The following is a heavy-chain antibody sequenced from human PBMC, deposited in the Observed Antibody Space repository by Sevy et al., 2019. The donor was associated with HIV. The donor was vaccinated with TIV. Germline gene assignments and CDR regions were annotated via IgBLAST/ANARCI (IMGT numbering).Heavy chain of an antibody. CDR2: LSFGCGEI. CDR3: AREGCTKPHDY. D-gene: IGHD2-8*01. J-gene: IGHJ4*02. V-gene: IGHV3-23*01. Sequence: GGSLRLSCAASGFTFSKCSMSWVRQPPGKGLEWVSTLSFGCGEINYADSVKGRFTISRDNSKSSVYLQMNNLRPEDTAVYYCAREGCTKPHDYRGQGTLVTVSS. CDR1: GFTFSKCS.